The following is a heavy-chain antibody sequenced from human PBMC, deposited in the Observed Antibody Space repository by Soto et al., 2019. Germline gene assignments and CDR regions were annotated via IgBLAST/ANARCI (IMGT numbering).Heavy chain of an antibody. CDR1: GYTFTSYD. CDR3: ARGDFRGIAVACNVDY. V-gene: IGHV1-8*01. J-gene: IGHJ4*02. CDR2: MNPNSGNT. Sequence: QVQLVQSGAEVKKPGASVKVSCKASGYTFTSYDINWVRQATGQGLEWMGWMNPNSGNTGYAQKFQGRVTMTRNTSISTAYIELSSLRSEDTAVYYCARGDFRGIAVACNVDYWGQGTLVTVSS. D-gene: IGHD6-19*01.